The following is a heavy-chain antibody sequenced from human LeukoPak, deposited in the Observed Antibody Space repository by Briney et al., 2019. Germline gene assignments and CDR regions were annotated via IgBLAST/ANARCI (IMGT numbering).Heavy chain of an antibody. CDR1: GFTFSNAW. J-gene: IGHJ6*03. V-gene: IGHV3-15*01. CDR2: IKSKTDGGTT. CDR3: VRFLEPPHYMDV. Sequence: GGSLRLSCAASGFTFSNAWMSWVRQAPGKGLEWVGRIKSKTDGGTTDYAAPVKGRFTISRDDSKNTLYLQMNSLKTEDTAVYYRVRFLEPPHYMDVWGKGTTVTVSS. D-gene: IGHD3-3*01.